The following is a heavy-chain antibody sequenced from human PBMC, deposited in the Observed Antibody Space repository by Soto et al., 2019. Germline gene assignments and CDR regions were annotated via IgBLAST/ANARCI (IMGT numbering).Heavy chain of an antibody. Sequence: HPGGSLRLSCAASGFTFDEYAMHWVRQAPGKGLEWVSGISYDSGAIGYADSVKGRFTISRDNTRNSLFLQLNSLRTDDTAFYYFSKYCRRNHCIDFWGLRSLVTGSS. J-gene: IGHJ4*01. CDR3: SKYCRRNHCIDF. V-gene: IGHV3-9*01. CDR1: GFTFDEYA. D-gene: IGHD2-8*02. CDR2: ISYDSGAI.